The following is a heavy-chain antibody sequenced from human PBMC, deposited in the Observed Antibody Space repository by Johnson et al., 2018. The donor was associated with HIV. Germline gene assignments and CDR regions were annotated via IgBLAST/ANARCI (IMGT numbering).Heavy chain of an antibody. CDR2: IYSDGSDT. D-gene: IGHD6-19*01. CDR1: GFIFRNYW. J-gene: IGHJ3*01. Sequence: VQLVESGGGLVQPGGSLRLSCAASGFIFRNYWMYWVRQAPGKGLVWVARIYSDGSDTASADSVKGRLTISRDNAKKTLYLQMSSLRAEDTAIYYCARKQWLEIPSDALDVWGQGTMVTVSS. CDR3: ARKQWLEIPSDALDV. V-gene: IGHV3-74*03.